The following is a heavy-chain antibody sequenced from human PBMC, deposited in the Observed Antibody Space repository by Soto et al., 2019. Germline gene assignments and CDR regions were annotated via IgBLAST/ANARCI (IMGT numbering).Heavy chain of an antibody. J-gene: IGHJ6*02. D-gene: IGHD5-18*01. Sequence: QVQLVQSGAEVKKPGASVKVSCKVSGYTLTELSTHWVRQAPGKGLEWMGGFDPEDGETIYAQKFQARVTMTEDTSTDTAYMELCSLRSEHPAVYYCSTADTVLARYGMDVWGQGTTVTVSS. CDR2: FDPEDGET. CDR3: STADTVLARYGMDV. V-gene: IGHV1-24*01. CDR1: GYTLTELS.